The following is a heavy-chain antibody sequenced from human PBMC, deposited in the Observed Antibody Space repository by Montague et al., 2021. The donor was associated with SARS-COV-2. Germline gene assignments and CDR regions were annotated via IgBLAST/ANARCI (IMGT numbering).Heavy chain of an antibody. V-gene: IGHV3-23*01. Sequence: SLRLSCAASGFTFSSYAMSRVRQAPGKGLEWVSAISGSGGSTYYADSVKGRFTISRDNSKNTLYLQMNSLRAEDTAVYYCAKGSGGTIFGVVITYWYFDLWGHGTLVTVSS. CDR2: ISGSGGST. CDR1: GFTFSSYA. CDR3: AKGSGGTIFGVVITYWYFDL. D-gene: IGHD3-3*01. J-gene: IGHJ2*01.